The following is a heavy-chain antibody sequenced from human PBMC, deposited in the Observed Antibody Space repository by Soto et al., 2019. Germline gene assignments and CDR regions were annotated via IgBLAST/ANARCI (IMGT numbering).Heavy chain of an antibody. D-gene: IGHD2-15*01. V-gene: IGHV1-8*01. CDR1: GYTFTSYD. Sequence: GASVKVSCKASGYTFTSYDINWVRQATGQGLEWMGWMNPNSGNTGYAQKFQGRVTMTRNTSISTAYMELSSLRSEDTAVYYCARICSGGSCYPRAVDAFDIWGQGTMVTVS. CDR2: MNPNSGNT. CDR3: ARICSGGSCYPRAVDAFDI. J-gene: IGHJ3*02.